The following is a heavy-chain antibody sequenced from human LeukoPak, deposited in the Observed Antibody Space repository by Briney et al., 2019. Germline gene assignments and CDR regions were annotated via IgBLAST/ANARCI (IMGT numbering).Heavy chain of an antibody. J-gene: IGHJ3*02. CDR1: GYTFTGYY. Sequence: GASVKVSCKASGYTFTGYYMHWVRQAPGQGLEWMGWINPNSGGTNYAQKFQGRVTMTRDTSISTAYMELSRLRSDDTAVYYCARSRYSYGSAGAFDIWGQGTMVTVSS. CDR2: INPNSGGT. CDR3: ARSRYSYGSAGAFDI. D-gene: IGHD5-18*01. V-gene: IGHV1-2*02.